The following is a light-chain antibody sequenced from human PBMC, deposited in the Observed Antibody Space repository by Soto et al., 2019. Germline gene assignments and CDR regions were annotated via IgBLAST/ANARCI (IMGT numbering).Light chain of an antibody. CDR3: HVWDSSSDHYV. CDR2: DDS. J-gene: IGLJ1*01. Sequence: SYELTQPPSVSVAPGQTARITCGGNNIGGKSVHWYQQKPGQAPVLVVYDDSDRPSGIPDRFSGSNSGDTATLTIRRVEAGDEADYYCHVWDSSSDHYVFGTGTKVTRP. V-gene: IGLV3-21*02. CDR1: NIGGKS.